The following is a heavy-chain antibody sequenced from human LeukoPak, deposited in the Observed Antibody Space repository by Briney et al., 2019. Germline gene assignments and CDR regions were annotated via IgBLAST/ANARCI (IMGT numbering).Heavy chain of an antibody. V-gene: IGHV3-30*02. CDR2: IRYDGSNK. CDR1: GFGFSSYG. Sequence: PGGSLRLSCAASGFGFSSYGMHWVRQAPGKGLEWAAFIRYDGSNKYYADSVKGRFTISRDNAKNSLYLQMNSLRAEDTAVYYCASNGEQLARQTYYYYMDVWGKGTTVTVSS. J-gene: IGHJ6*03. CDR3: ASNGEQLARQTYYYYMDV. D-gene: IGHD6-6*01.